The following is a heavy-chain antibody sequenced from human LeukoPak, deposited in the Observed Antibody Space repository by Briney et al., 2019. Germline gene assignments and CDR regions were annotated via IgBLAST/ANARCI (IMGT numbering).Heavy chain of an antibody. Sequence: SETLSLTCAVYGGSFSGYYWSWIRQPPGNGLEWIGEINHSGSTNYNPSLKSRVTISVDTSKNQFSLKLSSVTAADTAVYYCARDGYCYGSDAFDIWGQGTMVTVSS. V-gene: IGHV4-34*01. CDR2: INHSGST. D-gene: IGHD5-18*01. CDR3: ARDGYCYGSDAFDI. CDR1: GGSFSGYY. J-gene: IGHJ3*02.